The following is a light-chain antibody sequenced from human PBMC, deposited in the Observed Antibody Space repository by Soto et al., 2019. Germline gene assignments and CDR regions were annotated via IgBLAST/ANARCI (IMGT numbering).Light chain of an antibody. Sequence: SVLTQPPSVSGAPGQRVTISCTGSSSNIGAGYDVHWYQQYPGTAPKLLIHGNNNRPSGVPDRFSGSKSGSSASLAITGLQAEDEADYYCQSSDSSLSGSRVVFGGGTKVTVL. V-gene: IGLV1-40*01. CDR3: QSSDSSLSGSRVV. J-gene: IGLJ2*01. CDR2: GNN. CDR1: SSNIGAGYD.